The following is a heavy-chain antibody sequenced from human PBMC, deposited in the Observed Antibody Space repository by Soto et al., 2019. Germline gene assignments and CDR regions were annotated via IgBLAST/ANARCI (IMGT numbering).Heavy chain of an antibody. J-gene: IGHJ6*02. CDR3: ARDKTRVGVPYGMDA. CDR2: ISSSGSTI. V-gene: IGHV3-48*03. D-gene: IGHD1-26*01. Sequence: GGSLRLSCAASGFTFSSYEMNWVRQAPGKGLEWVSYISSSGSTIYYADSVKGRFTISRDNAKNSLYLQMNSLRAEDTAVYYCARDKTRVGVPYGMDAWGQGTTVTVSS. CDR1: GFTFSSYE.